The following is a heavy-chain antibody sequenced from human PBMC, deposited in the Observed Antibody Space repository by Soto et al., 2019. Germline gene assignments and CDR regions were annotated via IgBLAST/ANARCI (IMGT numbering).Heavy chain of an antibody. CDR2: IYESGYI. J-gene: IGHJ4*02. V-gene: IGHV4-61*01. D-gene: IGHD3-10*01. CDR3: ASFPHFVTKVRGALDS. CDR1: GGSVSSCSYY. Sequence: PWETLSLTCTVSGGSVSSCSYYWGWIRHPPGKGLEWIGFIYESGYIKYNPALKSRVTISIDTSKNQFSLNLISVTAADTAVYYCASFPHFVTKVRGALDSWGRGTLVTVSS.